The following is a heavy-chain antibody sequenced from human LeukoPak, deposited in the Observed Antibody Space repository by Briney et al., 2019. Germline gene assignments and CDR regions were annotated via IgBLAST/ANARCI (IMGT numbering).Heavy chain of an antibody. Sequence: PGRSLRLSCAASGFTFSSYGIHWVRQAPGKGLEWVAVIWYDGSNKYYADSVKGRFTISRDNSKNTLYLQMNSLRAEDTAVYYCARDSAGNDYWGQGTLVTVSS. CDR2: IWYDGSNK. V-gene: IGHV3-33*01. CDR1: GFTFSSYG. J-gene: IGHJ4*02. D-gene: IGHD6-13*01. CDR3: ARDSAGNDY.